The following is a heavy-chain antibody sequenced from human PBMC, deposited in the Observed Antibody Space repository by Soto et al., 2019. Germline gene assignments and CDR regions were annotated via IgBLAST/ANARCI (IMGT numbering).Heavy chain of an antibody. Sequence: QLLESGPGLVKPSETLSLTCTVSGGSISSSSYYWGWIRQPPEKGLEWIGSISNSGSAYYNPSLKSRVTISVDTSKNQFSLKLSSVTAADTAVFYCARATTRANWYFDLWCRGTLVTVSS. CDR2: ISNSGSA. CDR1: GGSISSSSYY. CDR3: ARATTRANWYFDL. V-gene: IGHV4-39*01. D-gene: IGHD4-17*01. J-gene: IGHJ2*01.